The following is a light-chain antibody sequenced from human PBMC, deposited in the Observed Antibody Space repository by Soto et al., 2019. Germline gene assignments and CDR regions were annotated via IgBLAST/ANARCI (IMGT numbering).Light chain of an antibody. CDR2: GNS. CDR1: SSNIGAGYD. J-gene: IGLJ1*01. V-gene: IGLV1-40*01. CDR3: QSYDSSLSVLYV. Sequence: QSVRTQPPSVSGAPGQRVTISCTGSSSNIGAGYDVHWYQHLPGTAPKLLIYGNSNRPSGVPDRFSGSKSGTSASLAITGLQAEDEADYYCQSYDSSLSVLYVFGTGTKVTVL.